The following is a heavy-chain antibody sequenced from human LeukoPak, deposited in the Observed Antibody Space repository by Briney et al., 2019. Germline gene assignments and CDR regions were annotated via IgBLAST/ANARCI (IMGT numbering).Heavy chain of an antibody. D-gene: IGHD5-24*01. Sequence: GESLKISCKGSGYSFTSYWIAWVRQMPGKGLERMGIISPGDSDTSYSPSFQGQVTISDDKYISTAYLQWTSLKAPDTAMYYCARHRTVEMATRGDFDPWGQGTLVTVSS. CDR1: GYSFTSYW. J-gene: IGHJ5*02. CDR3: ARHRTVEMATRGDFDP. CDR2: ISPGDSDT. V-gene: IGHV5-51*01.